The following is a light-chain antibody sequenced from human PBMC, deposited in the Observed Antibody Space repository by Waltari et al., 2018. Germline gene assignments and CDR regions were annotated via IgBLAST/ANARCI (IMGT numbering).Light chain of an antibody. CDR3: QQYINWPSFT. CDR2: DAY. J-gene: IGKJ3*01. CDR1: DGVSSN. Sequence: EIVMTQSPATLSVSPGERVHLSCWASDGVSSNLAWYQQKPGQGPSLLIYDAYTRAPGIPARFSGSGSGTEFTLTISSLTSEDFAIYYCQQYINWPSFTFGPGTKVDIK. V-gene: IGKV3D-15*01.